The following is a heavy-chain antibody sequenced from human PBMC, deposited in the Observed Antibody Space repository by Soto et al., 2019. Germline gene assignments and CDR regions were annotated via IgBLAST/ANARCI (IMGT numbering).Heavy chain of an antibody. CDR3: AKDSVRISYSAL. Sequence: GGSLRDWWAAFEFTISTPSMSWVLQPPGKGLEWVSVISNTGRTTYYADSVNGRFTITRDNSKNTLYLHLNSLRAEETAVYYCAKDSVRISYSALWGQGTLVTVSS. V-gene: IGHV3-23*01. D-gene: IGHD2-21*01. CDR2: ISNTGRTT. J-gene: IGHJ4*02. CDR1: EFTISTPS.